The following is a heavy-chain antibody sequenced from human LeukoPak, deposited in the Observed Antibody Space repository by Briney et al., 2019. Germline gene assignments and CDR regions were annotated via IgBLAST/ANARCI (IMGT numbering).Heavy chain of an antibody. CDR1: GYTLTVLS. Sequence: ASVKVSCKVSGYTLTVLSMHCVRQAPGKGRGWMGGFDPEDGETIYAQKLQGRVTMTEDTSTDTAKMELSSLRSEDTAVYYCATTRAPIYYDSSGYYNYWGQGTLVTVSS. D-gene: IGHD3-22*01. CDR3: ATTRAPIYYDSSGYYNY. CDR2: FDPEDGET. J-gene: IGHJ4*02. V-gene: IGHV1-24*01.